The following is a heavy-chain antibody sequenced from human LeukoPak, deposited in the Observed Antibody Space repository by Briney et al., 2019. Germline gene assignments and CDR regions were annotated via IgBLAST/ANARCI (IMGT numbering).Heavy chain of an antibody. V-gene: IGHV4-59*01. Sequence: PSETLSLTCSVSDDSITMYYWTWIRQPPGKGLEWIGYVDHTGSTNFNPSLNGRVSISRDTTKNLFYLRLRSVTAADTAVYFCARGRVSSSTWYSTYYSYFYMDVWGKGTTVTVSS. D-gene: IGHD1-1*01. CDR1: DDSITMYY. CDR2: VDHTGST. CDR3: ARGRVSSSTWYSTYYSYFYMDV. J-gene: IGHJ6*03.